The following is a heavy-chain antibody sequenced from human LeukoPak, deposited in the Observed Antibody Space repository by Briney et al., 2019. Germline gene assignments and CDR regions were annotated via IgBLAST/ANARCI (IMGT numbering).Heavy chain of an antibody. V-gene: IGHV1-2*02. CDR3: ARASGLYSGGYYATVDFDY. CDR2: INPNSGGT. CDR1: GYTFTGYY. J-gene: IGHJ4*02. Sequence: ASVKVSCKASGYTFTGYYMHWVRQAPGQGLEWMGWINPNSGGTNYAQKFQGRVTMTRDTSISTAYMELSRLRSDDTAVYYCARASGLYSGGYYATVDFDYWGQGTLVTVSS. D-gene: IGHD1-26*01.